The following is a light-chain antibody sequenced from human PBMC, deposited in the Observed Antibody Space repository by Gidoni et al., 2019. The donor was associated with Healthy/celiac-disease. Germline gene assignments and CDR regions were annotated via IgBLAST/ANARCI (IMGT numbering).Light chain of an antibody. CDR2: GNS. J-gene: IGLJ2*01. Sequence: QSVLTQPPSVSGAPGQMVTISCTGRSSYIGAGYDVHWYLQLPGTAPKLLIYGNSNRPSGVPDRFSGSKSGTSASLAITGLQAEDEADYYCQSYDSSLKHVVFGGGTKLTVL. CDR3: QSYDSSLKHVV. V-gene: IGLV1-40*01. CDR1: SSYIGAGYD.